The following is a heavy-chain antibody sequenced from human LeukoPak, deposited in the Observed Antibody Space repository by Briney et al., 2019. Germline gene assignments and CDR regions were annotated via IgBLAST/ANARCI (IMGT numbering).Heavy chain of an antibody. CDR3: ARGGTSYIGKLDY. J-gene: IGHJ4*02. CDR1: GFTFSSYW. V-gene: IGHV3-74*01. Sequence: QTGGSLRLSCAASGFTFSSYWMHWVRQAPGKGLVWVSRIKSDGSITTYADSVKGRFTISRDNAKDTLHVQMNSLRAEDTAVYYCARGGTSYIGKLDYWGLGTLVTVSS. D-gene: IGHD2/OR15-2a*01. CDR2: IKSDGSIT.